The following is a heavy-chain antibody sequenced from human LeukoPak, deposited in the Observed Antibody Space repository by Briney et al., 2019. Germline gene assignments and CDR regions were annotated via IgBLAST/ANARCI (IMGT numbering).Heavy chain of an antibody. V-gene: IGHV3-30*18. CDR1: GFTYSDYG. D-gene: IGHD6-13*01. CDR3: VKDMKIKAAGYYFDY. Sequence: GGSLRLSCAASGFTYSDYGMHWVRQAAGKGLEWVAVIANDGRDKKYADSVRGRFTISRDNSKNTVYLQMNSLRAEDTAVFYCVKDMKIKAAGYYFDYWGQGTLVTVSS. J-gene: IGHJ4*02. CDR2: IANDGRDK.